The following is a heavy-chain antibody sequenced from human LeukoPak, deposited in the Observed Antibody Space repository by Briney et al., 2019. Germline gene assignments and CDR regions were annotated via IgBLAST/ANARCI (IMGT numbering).Heavy chain of an antibody. CDR3: ARGSFRGHAPNY. CDR2: INAGNGNT. V-gene: IGHV1-3*01. D-gene: IGHD3-16*01. Sequence: ASVTVSCKASGYTFTSYGISWVRQAPGQGLEWMGWINAGNGNTKYSQKFQGRVTITRDTSASTAYMELSSLRSEDTAVYYCARGSFRGHAPNYWGQGTLVTVSS. J-gene: IGHJ4*02. CDR1: GYTFTSYG.